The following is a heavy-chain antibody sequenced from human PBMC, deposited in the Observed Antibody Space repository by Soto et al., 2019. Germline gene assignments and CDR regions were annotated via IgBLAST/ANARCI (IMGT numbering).Heavy chain of an antibody. CDR3: AKGGRGLAAADNWFEP. CDR2: ISAYSGYT. CDR1: GYTFISYG. D-gene: IGHD6-13*01. V-gene: IGHV1-18*01. J-gene: IGHJ5*02. Sequence: QVQLVQSGAEVKKPGASVKVSCKASGYTFISYGISWVRQAPGQGLEWMGWISAYSGYTIYAQKVQGRVTLTTDTSTSTGYMELRSLRYDDTAVYFCAKGGRGLAAADNWFEPWGQGTLVIVSS.